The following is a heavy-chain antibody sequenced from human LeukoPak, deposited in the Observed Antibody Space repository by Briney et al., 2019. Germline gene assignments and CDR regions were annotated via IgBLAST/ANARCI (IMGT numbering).Heavy chain of an antibody. J-gene: IGHJ5*02. CDR1: GFTFSNYV. D-gene: IGHD3-16*01. Sequence: GGSLRLSCAASGFTFSNYVIDWVRQAPGKGVDWVAFIHHDGSNKCYGDAVRGRFTISRDNSKNTLYLQMNSLRDEDTAVYFCAKGDKMLTWRRTYNRFDPWGQGTLVTVSS. CDR3: AKGDKMLTWRRTYNRFDP. V-gene: IGHV3-30*02. CDR2: IHHDGSNK.